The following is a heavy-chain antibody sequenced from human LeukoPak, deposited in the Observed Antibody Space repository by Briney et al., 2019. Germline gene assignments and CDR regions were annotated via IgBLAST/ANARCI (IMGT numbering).Heavy chain of an antibody. CDR1: GFTFSNYW. J-gene: IGHJ4*02. D-gene: IGHD6-19*01. CDR2: INGDGSST. V-gene: IGHV3-74*01. CDR3: ARDVQAGPGY. Sequence: GGSLRLSRAASGFTFSNYWMHWVRQAPGKGLVWVSRINGDGSSTTYADSVKGRFTISRDNAKNTMYLQMNSLRAEDTAAYYCARDVQAGPGYWGQGSLVTVSS.